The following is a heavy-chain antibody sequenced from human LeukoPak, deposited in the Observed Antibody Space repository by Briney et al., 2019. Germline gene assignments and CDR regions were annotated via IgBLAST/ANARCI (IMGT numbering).Heavy chain of an antibody. V-gene: IGHV1-2*04. J-gene: IGHJ5*02. CDR2: INPNSGGT. CDR3: AVNRLPFNLNGFDP. Sequence: ASVKVSCKASGYTFTGYYMHWVRQAPGQGLEWMGWINPNSGGTNYAQKFQGWVTMTRDTSISTAYMELSSLRSEDTAVYYCAVNRLPFNLNGFDPWGQGTLVTVSS. CDR1: GYTFTGYY. D-gene: IGHD2/OR15-2a*01.